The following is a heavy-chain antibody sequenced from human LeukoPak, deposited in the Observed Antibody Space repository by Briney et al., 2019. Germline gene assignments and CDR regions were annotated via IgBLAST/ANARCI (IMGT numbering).Heavy chain of an antibody. CDR1: GFTVSSNY. D-gene: IGHD6-13*01. Sequence: AGGSLRLSCAASGFTVSSNYMSWVRQAPGKGLEWVSVIYSSASTYYADSVKGRFTISRDNSKNTLYLQMNSLRAEGTAVYYCARDATGSSSWYYFDYWGQGTLVTVSS. J-gene: IGHJ4*02. CDR2: IYSSAST. V-gene: IGHV3-66*01. CDR3: ARDATGSSSWYYFDY.